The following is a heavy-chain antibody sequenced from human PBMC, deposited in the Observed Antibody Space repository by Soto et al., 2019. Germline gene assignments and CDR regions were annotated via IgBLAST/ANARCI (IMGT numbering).Heavy chain of an antibody. CDR2: INVYYGNT. Sequence: ASVKVSCKASGCTFGKYDINWVRQAPGQGLEWVGWINVYYGNTVHAQKFRGRVNMTTDTSTSTAYMELRSLKSDDTAVYYCAIDPSRASCGLDIGGKGPLVT. J-gene: IGHJ4*02. CDR1: GCTFGKYD. V-gene: IGHV1-18*01. D-gene: IGHD2-2*01. CDR3: AIDPSRASCGLDI.